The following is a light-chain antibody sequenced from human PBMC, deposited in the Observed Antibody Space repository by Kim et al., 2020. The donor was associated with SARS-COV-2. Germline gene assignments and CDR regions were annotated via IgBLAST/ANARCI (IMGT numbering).Light chain of an antibody. Sequence: VQLTQSPSSVSASQGDRVTITCRASQGIATWLAWYQQIPGKAPRLLIYAASAVPSGVPSRFSGSGSGTDFTRTINKLQPEDVGNYYCKQCNNFTITIGEGTRLGI. CDR1: QGIATW. CDR3: KQCNNFTIT. J-gene: IGKJ5*01. CDR2: AAS. V-gene: IGKV1-12*01.